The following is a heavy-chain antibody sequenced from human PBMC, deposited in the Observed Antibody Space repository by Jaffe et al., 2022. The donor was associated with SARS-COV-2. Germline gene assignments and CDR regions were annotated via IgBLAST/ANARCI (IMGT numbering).Heavy chain of an antibody. J-gene: IGHJ6*02. V-gene: IGHV3-33*01. CDR2: IWYDGSNK. CDR3: ARERGYCSSTSCYDRDYYYYGMDV. D-gene: IGHD2-2*01. CDR1: GFTFSSYG. Sequence: QVQLVESGGGVVQPGRSLRLSCAASGFTFSSYGMHWVRQAPGKGLEWVAVIWYDGSNKYYADSVKGRFTISRDNSKNTLYLQMNSLRAEDTAVYYCARERGYCSSTSCYDRDYYYYGMDVWGQGTTVTVSS.